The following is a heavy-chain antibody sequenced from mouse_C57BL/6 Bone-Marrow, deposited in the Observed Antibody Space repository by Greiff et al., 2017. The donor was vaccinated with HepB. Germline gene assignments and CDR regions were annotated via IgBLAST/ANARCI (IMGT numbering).Heavy chain of an antibody. D-gene: IGHD2-4*01. V-gene: IGHV1-19*01. CDR3: ARRGLPSWVAY. J-gene: IGHJ3*01. CDR1: GYTFTDYY. Sequence: EVQLQQSGPVLVKPGASVKMSCKASGYTFTDYYMNWVKQSHGKSLEWIGVINPYNGGTSYNQKFKGKATLTVDKSSSTAYMELNSLTSEDSAVYYCARRGLPSWVAYWGQGTLVTVSA. CDR2: INPYNGGT.